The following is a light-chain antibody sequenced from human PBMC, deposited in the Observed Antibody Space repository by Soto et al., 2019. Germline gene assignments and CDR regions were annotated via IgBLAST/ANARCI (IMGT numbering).Light chain of an antibody. CDR3: QQYDTLPYT. CDR2: GAS. V-gene: IGKV3-20*01. CDR1: QSIPSSN. J-gene: IGKJ2*01. Sequence: EIVLTESPGTLSLSPGERATLSCRASQSIPSSNVAWYQQKPGQSPRLLIYGASTSATGIPARFSGSGSGTDFTLTISRLEPDDFAVYFCQQYDTLPYTFGQGTKLDFK.